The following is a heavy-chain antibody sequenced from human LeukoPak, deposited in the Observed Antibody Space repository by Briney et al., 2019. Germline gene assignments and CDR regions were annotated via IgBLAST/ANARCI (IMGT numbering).Heavy chain of an antibody. CDR3: ARAFMISAIAVAVSRFDP. D-gene: IGHD6-19*01. CDR1: GYTFTSCA. CDR2: INTNTGNP. Sequence: GASVKVSCKASGYTFTSCAMNWVRQAPGQGLEWMGWINTNTGNPTYAQGFTGRFVFSLDTSVSTAYLQISSLKAEDTAVYYCARAFMISAIAVAVSRFDPWGQGTLVTVSS. V-gene: IGHV7-4-1*02. J-gene: IGHJ5*02.